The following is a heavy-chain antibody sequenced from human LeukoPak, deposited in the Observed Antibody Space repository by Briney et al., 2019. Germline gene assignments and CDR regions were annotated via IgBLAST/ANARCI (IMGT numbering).Heavy chain of an antibody. CDR2: IIPILGIA. CDR3: ARDRYDILTGYTPISDY. CDR1: GGTFSSYA. D-gene: IGHD3-9*01. J-gene: IGHJ4*02. Sequence: SVKVSCKASGGTFSSYAISWVRQAPGQGLEWMGRIIPILGIANYAQKFQGRVTITADKSTSTAYMEPSSLRSEDTAVYYCARDRYDILTGYTPISDYWGQGTLVTVSS. V-gene: IGHV1-69*04.